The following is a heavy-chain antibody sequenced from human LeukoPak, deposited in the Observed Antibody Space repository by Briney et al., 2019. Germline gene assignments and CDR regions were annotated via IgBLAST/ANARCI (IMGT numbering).Heavy chain of an antibody. J-gene: IGHJ4*02. V-gene: IGHV3-48*01. Sequence: GGSLRLSCAASGFTFSNYSMNWVRQTSGKRLEWVSYITGSSNTIYYAASVKGRFTISRDNARNSLFLQMNSLRAEDTAVYYCAAANNDYWGQGTLVTVSS. D-gene: IGHD6-25*01. CDR3: AAANNDY. CDR1: GFTFSNYS. CDR2: ITGSSNTI.